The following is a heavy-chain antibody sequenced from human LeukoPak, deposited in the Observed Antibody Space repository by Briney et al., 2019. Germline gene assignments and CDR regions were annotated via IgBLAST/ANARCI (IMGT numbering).Heavy chain of an antibody. V-gene: IGHV3-23*01. CDR2: ISGSGGST. CDR3: AKFNFESYSSSWYNRWYYFDY. Sequence: PGGSLRLSCAASGFTFSSYAMSWVRQAPGKGLEWVSAISGSGGSTYYADSVKGRFTISRDNSKNTLYLQMNSLRAEDTAVYYCAKFNFESYSSSWYNRWYYFDYWGQGTLVTVSS. CDR1: GFTFSSYA. J-gene: IGHJ4*02. D-gene: IGHD6-13*01.